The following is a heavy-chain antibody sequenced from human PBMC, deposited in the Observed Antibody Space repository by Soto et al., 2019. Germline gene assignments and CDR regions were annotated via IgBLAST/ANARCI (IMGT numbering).Heavy chain of an antibody. CDR3: ARAGSIAAAGDFDY. CDR2: IYYSGST. Sequence: SETLSLTCTVSGGSISSYYWSWIRQPPGKGLEWIGYIYYSGSTYYNPSLKSRVTISVDTSKNQFSLKLSSVTAADTAVYYCARAGSIAAAGDFDYWGQGTLVTVSS. CDR1: GGSISSYY. J-gene: IGHJ4*02. D-gene: IGHD6-13*01. V-gene: IGHV4-59*01.